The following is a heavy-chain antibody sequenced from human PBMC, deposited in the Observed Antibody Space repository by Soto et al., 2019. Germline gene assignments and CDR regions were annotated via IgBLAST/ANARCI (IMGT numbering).Heavy chain of an antibody. CDR1: GGTFSSYT. CDR3: ARASRVPAAIDYYYGMDV. Sequence: ASVKVSCKASGGTFSSYTISWVRQAPGQGLEWMGRIIPILGIANYAQKFQGRVTITADKSTSTAYMELSSLRSEDTAVYYCARASRVPAAIDYYYGMDVWGQGTTVTVSS. CDR2: IIPILGIA. V-gene: IGHV1-69*02. J-gene: IGHJ6*02. D-gene: IGHD2-2*02.